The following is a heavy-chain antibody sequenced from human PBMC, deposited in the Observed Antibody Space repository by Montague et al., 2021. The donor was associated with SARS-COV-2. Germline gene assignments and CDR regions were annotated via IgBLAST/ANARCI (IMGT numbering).Heavy chain of an antibody. CDR3: ARLVVVAATPY. V-gene: IGHV3-7*01. J-gene: IGHJ4*02. Sequence: RSLSFAASGFPFSSYWMSWVRQAPGKGLEWVANIKQDGSEKYYVDSVKGRFTISRDNAKNSLSPQMNSLRAEDTAVYYCARLVVVAATPYWGQGTLVTVSS. D-gene: IGHD2-15*01. CDR2: IKQDGSEK. CDR1: GFPFSSYW.